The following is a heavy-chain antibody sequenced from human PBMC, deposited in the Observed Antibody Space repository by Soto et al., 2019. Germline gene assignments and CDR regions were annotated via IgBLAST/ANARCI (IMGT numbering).Heavy chain of an antibody. Sequence: EVQLVESGGGLVQPGGSLRLSCAASGFTFSSYWMTWVRQAPGKGLEWVANIKQDGSEKYYVDSVKGRFTISRDNARNSLYLQMNSLRAEDPAVYCCARGWGLYPWGQGTLVTVSS. D-gene: IGHD1-26*01. CDR3: ARGWGLYP. J-gene: IGHJ5*02. CDR1: GFTFSSYW. CDR2: IKQDGSEK. V-gene: IGHV3-7*04.